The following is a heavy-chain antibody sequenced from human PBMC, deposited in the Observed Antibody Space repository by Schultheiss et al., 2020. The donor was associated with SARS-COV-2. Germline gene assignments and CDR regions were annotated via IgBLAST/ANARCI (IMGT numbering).Heavy chain of an antibody. CDR2: IYYTRST. V-gene: IGHV4-61*01. CDR3: AREDPGVVPAVTTYGMDV. CDR1: GGSVSSGSYY. Sequence: SETLSLTCTVSGGSVSSGSYYWSWIRQPPGKGLEWIGYIYYTRSTTYNPSLKSRVSISVDTSKNQFSLKLSSVTAADTAVYYCAREDPGVVPAVTTYGMDVWGQGTTVTVSS. J-gene: IGHJ6*02. D-gene: IGHD2-2*01.